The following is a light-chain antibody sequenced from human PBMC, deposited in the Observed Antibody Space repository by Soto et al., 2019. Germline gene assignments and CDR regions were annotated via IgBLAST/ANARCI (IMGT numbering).Light chain of an antibody. Sequence: DIVLTQSPATLSLSPGDRATLSCRASQSVGSSYLAWYQQKPGQPPRLLIYGSSSMATGIPARFTGSGSGTDFTLTISRLEPDDFAAYYCQQYLSYVQTFGQGTKVDI. CDR2: GSS. CDR3: QQYLSYVQT. J-gene: IGKJ1*01. V-gene: IGKV3-20*01. CDR1: QSVGSSY.